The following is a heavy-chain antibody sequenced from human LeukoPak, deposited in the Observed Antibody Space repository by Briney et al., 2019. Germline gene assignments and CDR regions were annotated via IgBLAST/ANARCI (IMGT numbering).Heavy chain of an antibody. CDR3: ARDQLWFGELSTFDP. Sequence: PGGSLRLSCAASGFTFSSYAMSWVRQAPGKGLEWVSAISGSGGSTYYADSVKGRFTMSRDNSKNTLYLQMNSLRAEDTAVYYCARDQLWFGELSTFDPWGQGTLVTVSS. J-gene: IGHJ5*02. CDR2: ISGSGGST. CDR1: GFTFSSYA. V-gene: IGHV3-23*01. D-gene: IGHD3-10*01.